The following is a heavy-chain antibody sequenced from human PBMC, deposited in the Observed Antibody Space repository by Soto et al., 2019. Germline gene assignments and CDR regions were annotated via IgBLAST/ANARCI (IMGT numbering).Heavy chain of an antibody. D-gene: IGHD6-19*01. V-gene: IGHV3-30-3*01. Sequence: QVQLVESGGGVVQPGRSLRLSCAASGFTFSSFSLHWVRQAPGKGLEWLALISYDGSKKYNADSVKGRFTISRDNSNNALYLQLNSLRPEDTAVYYCARTTTVAGTPEFDYWGQGTLVTVSS. CDR1: GFTFSSFS. CDR2: ISYDGSKK. J-gene: IGHJ4*02. CDR3: ARTTTVAGTPEFDY.